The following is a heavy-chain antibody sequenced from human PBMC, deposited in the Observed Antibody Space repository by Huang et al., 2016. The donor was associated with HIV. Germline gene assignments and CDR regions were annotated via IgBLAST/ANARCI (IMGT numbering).Heavy chain of an antibody. V-gene: IGHV1-8*01. CDR3: ARLTSGWYQDY. CDR1: GYIFSNYD. CDR2: RNPNSGKT. D-gene: IGHD6-19*01. J-gene: IGHJ4*02. Sequence: QVQLVQSGPEVKKPGASVKVSCQTSGYIFSNYDINWVRQAPGKGLQWMVRRNPNSGKTAYGQNVQGRVTLTRSTSTGAAYMVLNSLTSQDTAVYYCARLTSGWYQDYWGQGTLVTVSS.